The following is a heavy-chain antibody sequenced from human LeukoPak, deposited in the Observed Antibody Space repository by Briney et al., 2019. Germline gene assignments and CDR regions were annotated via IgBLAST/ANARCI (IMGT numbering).Heavy chain of an antibody. D-gene: IGHD2/OR15-2a*01. J-gene: IGHJ4*02. CDR3: ARRTSFHFDS. Sequence: TGGSLRLSCAASGFTFSSYTMNWVRQAPGKGLEWVSYISTSSSTICYADSVKGRFTISRDNAKNSLYLQMNSLRDEDTAVYYCARRTSFHFDSWGQGTLVTVSS. V-gene: IGHV3-48*02. CDR1: GFTFSSYT. CDR2: ISTSSSTI.